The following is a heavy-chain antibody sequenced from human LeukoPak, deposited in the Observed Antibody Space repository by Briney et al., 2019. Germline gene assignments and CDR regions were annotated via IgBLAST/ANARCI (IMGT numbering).Heavy chain of an antibody. Sequence: GRSLRLSCAASGFTFSSYAMHWVRQAPGKGLEWVAVISYDGSNKYYADSVKGRFTISRDNSKNTLYLQMNSLRVEDTAVYYCAKGGPYSYGYFFDYWGQGTLVTVSS. CDR3: AKGGPYSYGYFFDY. CDR1: GFTFSSYA. V-gene: IGHV3-30-3*01. J-gene: IGHJ4*02. D-gene: IGHD5-18*01. CDR2: ISYDGSNK.